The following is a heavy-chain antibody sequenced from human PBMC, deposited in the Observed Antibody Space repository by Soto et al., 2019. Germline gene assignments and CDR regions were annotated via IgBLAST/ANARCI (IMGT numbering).Heavy chain of an antibody. CDR1: GFTFSSYA. D-gene: IGHD6-19*01. V-gene: IGHV3-23*01. CDR3: AKDRQWLLHRPRAFDI. CDR2: ISGSGGST. J-gene: IGHJ3*02. Sequence: EVQLLESGGGLVQPGGSLRLSCAASGFTFSSYAMSWVRQAPGKGLEWVSAISGSGGSTYYADSVKGRFTISRDNSKNTMYLQMNRQRAEDTAVYYCAKDRQWLLHRPRAFDIWGQGTMVTVSS.